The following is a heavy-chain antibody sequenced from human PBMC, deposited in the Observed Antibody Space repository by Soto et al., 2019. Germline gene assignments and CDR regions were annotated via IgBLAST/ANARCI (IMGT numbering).Heavy chain of an antibody. CDR3: AKDHYYDSSGSDY. D-gene: IGHD3-22*01. V-gene: IGHV3-30*18. J-gene: IGHJ4*02. Sequence: SLRLSCAASGFTFSSYGMHWVRQAPGKGLEWVAVISYDGSNKYYADSVKGRFTISRDNSKNTLYLQMNSLRAEDTAVYYCAKDHYYDSSGSDYWGQGTLVTVSS. CDR2: ISYDGSNK. CDR1: GFTFSSYG.